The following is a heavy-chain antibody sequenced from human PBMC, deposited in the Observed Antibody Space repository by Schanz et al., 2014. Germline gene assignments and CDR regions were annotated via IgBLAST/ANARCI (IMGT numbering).Heavy chain of an antibody. CDR1: GYTFTEYT. CDR2: INSANGNT. J-gene: IGHJ6*03. Sequence: QVQLVQSGPEVEKPGASVKVSCKTSGYTFTEYTMYWLRQAPGQRLEWMGWINSANGNTKYSHRFQGRVTITRDTSTTTAYMELSSLRSDDTAVYYCAGTYCSSTSCYTGYYYMDVWGKGTTVTVSS. V-gene: IGHV1-3*01. CDR3: AGTYCSSTSCYTGYYYMDV. D-gene: IGHD2-2*02.